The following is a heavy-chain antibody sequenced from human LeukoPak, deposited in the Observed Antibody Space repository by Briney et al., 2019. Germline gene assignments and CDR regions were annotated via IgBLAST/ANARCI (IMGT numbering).Heavy chain of an antibody. CDR2: IYGGGST. CDR3: ARRLAAAGEWRY. D-gene: IGHD6-13*01. V-gene: IGHV3-53*01. CDR1: GFTVSNSY. Sequence: GGSLRLSCAASGFTVSNSYMSWVPQAPGKGLEGVSVIYGGGSTYYADSVKGRFTISRDTSKNTLYLQMNSLRGEDTAVYYCARRLAAAGEWRYWGQGTPVTVSS. J-gene: IGHJ4*02.